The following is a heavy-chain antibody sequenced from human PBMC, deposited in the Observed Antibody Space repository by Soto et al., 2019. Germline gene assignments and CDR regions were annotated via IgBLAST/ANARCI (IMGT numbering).Heavy chain of an antibody. CDR2: ISHDVRIE. V-gene: IGHV3-30-3*01. CDR3: SGDGLPDYFSSGAYWFDP. D-gene: IGHD3-22*01. CDR1: AFTFSTFA. J-gene: IGHJ5*02. Sequence: SLKISCAASAFTFSTFALHGFRQALGEGLEWVALISHDVRIEKYADSVKTRFKISRDNSKDTLYMQMDRLRSEDTAVYYSSGDGLPDYFSSGAYWFDPWEQGTQVTVGS.